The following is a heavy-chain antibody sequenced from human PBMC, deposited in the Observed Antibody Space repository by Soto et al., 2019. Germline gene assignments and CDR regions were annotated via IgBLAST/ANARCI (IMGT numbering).Heavy chain of an antibody. CDR2: IKNDGSEK. Sequence: QPGGSLRLSCAASGISTSSYWMGWVRQAPGRGLEWVASIKNDGSEKYYMDSLKGRFTISRDNALSSLYLQMNSLRAEDTAVYFCVTGYHSDYWGQGTLVTVSS. V-gene: IGHV3-7*03. CDR3: VTGYHSDY. J-gene: IGHJ4*02. CDR1: GISTSSYW. D-gene: IGHD5-18*01.